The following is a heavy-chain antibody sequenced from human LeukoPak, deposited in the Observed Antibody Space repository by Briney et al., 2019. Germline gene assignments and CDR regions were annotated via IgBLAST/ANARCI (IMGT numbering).Heavy chain of an antibody. Sequence: KPSETLSLTCAVYGGPFSGYYWSWIRQPPGRGLEWIGEINHSGSTNYNPSLKSRVTISVDTSKNQFSLKLSSVTAADTAVYYCAAAPKEGHNWFDPWGQGTLVTVSS. J-gene: IGHJ5*02. V-gene: IGHV4-34*01. CDR1: GGPFSGYY. CDR3: AAAPKEGHNWFDP. CDR2: INHSGST. D-gene: IGHD6-25*01.